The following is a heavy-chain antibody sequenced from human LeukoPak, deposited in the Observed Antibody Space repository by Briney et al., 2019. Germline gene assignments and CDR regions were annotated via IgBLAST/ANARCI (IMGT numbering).Heavy chain of an antibody. CDR1: SSSLSTYY. CDR3: ARGVGYDPLGY. CDR2: IYSSGRT. Sequence: SETLSLTCTVASSSLSTYYSSWIRQPPGKGLEWIGYIYSSGRTNYTPSLKSRVTISVDTSKNQFSLKLSSVTAADTAVYYCARGVGYDPLGYSGQGTLVTVSS. J-gene: IGHJ4*02. D-gene: IGHD5-12*01. V-gene: IGHV4-59*12.